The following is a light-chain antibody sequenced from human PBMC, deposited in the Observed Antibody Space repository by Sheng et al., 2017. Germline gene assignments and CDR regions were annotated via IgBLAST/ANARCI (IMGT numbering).Light chain of an antibody. CDR3: HQYGNSPFT. J-gene: IGKJ5*01. CDR2: GAS. CDR1: ERVSSSN. Sequence: DIVLTQSPGTLSLSPGEKATLSCRASERVSSSNFAWYQHQPGQAPRLLIYGASSRATGIPDRFSGSGSGADFTLTITRLEPEDFAVYYCHQYGNSPFTFGQGTRLEIK. V-gene: IGKV3-20*01.